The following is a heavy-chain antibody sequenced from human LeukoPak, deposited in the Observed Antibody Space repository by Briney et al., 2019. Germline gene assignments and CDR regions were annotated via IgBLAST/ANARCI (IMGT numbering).Heavy chain of an antibody. J-gene: IGHJ4*02. CDR1: GFTFSSYW. CDR3: ARASVYYDSSGYGDY. V-gene: IGHV3-74*01. D-gene: IGHD3-22*01. Sequence: PGGSLRLSCAASGFTFSSYWMHWVRQAPGKGLVWVSRINSDGSSTSYADSVKGRFTISRDNAKNTLYLQMNSLRAEDTAVYYRARASVYYDSSGYGDYWGQGTLVTVSS. CDR2: INSDGSST.